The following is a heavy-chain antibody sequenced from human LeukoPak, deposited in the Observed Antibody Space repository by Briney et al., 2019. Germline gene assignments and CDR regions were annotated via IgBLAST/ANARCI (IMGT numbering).Heavy chain of an antibody. CDR2: ISGSGGST. Sequence: GGSLRLSCAASGFTFSSYSMNWVRQAPGKGLEWVSAISGSGGSTYYADSVKGRFTISRDNSKNTLYLQMNSLRAEDTAVYYCAKDLPKRTVTTSSNWFDPWGQGTLVTVSS. V-gene: IGHV3-23*01. J-gene: IGHJ5*02. CDR3: AKDLPKRTVTTSSNWFDP. CDR1: GFTFSSYS. D-gene: IGHD4-17*01.